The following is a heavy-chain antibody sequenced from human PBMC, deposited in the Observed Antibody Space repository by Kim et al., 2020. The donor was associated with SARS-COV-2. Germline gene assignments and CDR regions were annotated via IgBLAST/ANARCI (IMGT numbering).Heavy chain of an antibody. J-gene: IGHJ6*02. CDR3: ARGQYSGSYRYYYYYGMDV. Sequence: SETLSLTCAVYGGSFSGYYWSWIRQPPGKGLEWIGEINHSGSTNYNPSLKSRVTISVDTSKNQFSLKLSSVTAADTAVYYCARGQYSGSYRYYYYYGMDVWGQGTTVTVSS. D-gene: IGHD1-26*01. CDR1: GGSFSGYY. CDR2: INHSGST. V-gene: IGHV4-34*01.